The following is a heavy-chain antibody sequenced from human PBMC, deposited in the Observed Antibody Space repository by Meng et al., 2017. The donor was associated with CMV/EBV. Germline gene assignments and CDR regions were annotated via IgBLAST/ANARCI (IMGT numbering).Heavy chain of an antibody. V-gene: IGHV3-53*01. CDR1: GFTVSSNY. CDR2: IYSGGST. Sequence: GESLKISCAASGFTVSSNYMSWVRQAPGKGLEWVSVIYSGGSTYYADSVKGRFTISRDNSKNTLYLQMNSLRAEDTAVYYCARDYSAQGYGMDVWGQGTTVTVPS. D-gene: IGHD6-13*01. J-gene: IGHJ6*02. CDR3: ARDYSAQGYGMDV.